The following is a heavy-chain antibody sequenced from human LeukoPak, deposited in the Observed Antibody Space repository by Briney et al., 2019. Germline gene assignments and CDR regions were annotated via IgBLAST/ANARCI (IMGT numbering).Heavy chain of an antibody. Sequence: GGSLRLSCAASGFTFSSYSMNWVRQAPGKGPEWVSSISSSSSCIYYADSVKGRFTISRDNAKNSLYLQMNSLRAEDTAVYYCARTPPYSSGWYSDYWGQGTLVTVSS. J-gene: IGHJ4*02. CDR1: GFTFSSYS. CDR2: ISSSSSCI. V-gene: IGHV3-21*01. D-gene: IGHD6-19*01. CDR3: ARTPPYSSGWYSDY.